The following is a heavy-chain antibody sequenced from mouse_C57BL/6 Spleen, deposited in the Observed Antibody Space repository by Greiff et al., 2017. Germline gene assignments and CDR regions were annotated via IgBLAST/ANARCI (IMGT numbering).Heavy chain of an antibody. J-gene: IGHJ2*01. CDR1: GYTFTSYW. V-gene: IGHV1-74*01. D-gene: IGHD1-1*01. CDR2: IHPSDSDN. Sequence: QVQLQQPGAELVKPGASVKVSCKASGYTFTSYWMHWVKQRPGKGLEWIGRIHPSDSDNNYNQKLKGKATLTVDNYASTAYMQRSRLTSEDSAVYYCAISTTVVATGFDDWGKGTTLTVSS. CDR3: AISTTVVATGFDD.